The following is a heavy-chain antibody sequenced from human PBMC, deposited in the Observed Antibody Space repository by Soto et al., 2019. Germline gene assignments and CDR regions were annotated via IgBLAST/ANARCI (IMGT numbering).Heavy chain of an antibody. V-gene: IGHV3-23*01. CDR1: GVAFSFYS. CDR2: ISGNGGTT. J-gene: IGHJ4*02. CDR3: AKDRGGFTSGWEFFDF. D-gene: IGHD6-19*01. Sequence: EVVLLESGGGLVQPGGSLRLSCEVSGVAFSFYSMSWVRQAPGKGLEWVASISGNGGTTYYAASGKGRFTFSRDNSKNTVYLQMNCLRGEDTAVYYCAKDRGGFTSGWEFFDFWGQGTLVTVSS.